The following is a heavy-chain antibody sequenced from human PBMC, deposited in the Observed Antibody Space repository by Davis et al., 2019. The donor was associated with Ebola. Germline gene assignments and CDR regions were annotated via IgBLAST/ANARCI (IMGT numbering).Heavy chain of an antibody. CDR1: GGSFSGYS. CDR3: ARGFGELPYYYYGMDV. V-gene: IGHV4-30-2*01. CDR2: IYHSGST. Sequence: SETLSLTCAVYGGSFSGYSWSWIRQPPGKGLEWIGYIYHSGSTYYNPSLKSRVTISVDRSKNQFSLKLSSVTAADTAVYYRARGFGELPYYYYGMDVWGQGTTVTVSS. J-gene: IGHJ6*02. D-gene: IGHD3-10*01.